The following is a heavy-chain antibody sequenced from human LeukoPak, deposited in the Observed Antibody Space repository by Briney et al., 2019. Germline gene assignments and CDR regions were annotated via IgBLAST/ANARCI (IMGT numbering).Heavy chain of an antibody. D-gene: IGHD3-3*01. CDR3: ARDDFSLVGMDL. J-gene: IGHJ6*03. CDR2: IYHSGDT. V-gene: IGHV4-39*07. CDR1: GAPISSRLYY. Sequence: PSETLSLTCTFSGAPISSRLYYWVWIRQPPGKGLQWIGGIYHSGDTYYNPSLKSRLTVSLDTSKNQFSLNLTSVTAADTAVYYCARDDFSLVGMDLWGKGTTVIVSS.